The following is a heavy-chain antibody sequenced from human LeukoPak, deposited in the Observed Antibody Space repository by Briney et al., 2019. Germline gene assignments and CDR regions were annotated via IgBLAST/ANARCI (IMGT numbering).Heavy chain of an antibody. V-gene: IGHV3-30*18. J-gene: IGHJ4*02. CDR2: ISYDGSNK. D-gene: IGHD3-16*01. Sequence: GGSLRLSCAASGFAFSSYGMHWVRQAPGKGLEWVAVISYDGSNKYYADSVKGRFTISRDDSKNTLYLQMNSLRAEDTAVYYCAKDTSSRADYWGQGTLVTVSS. CDR3: AKDTSSRADY. CDR1: GFAFSSYG.